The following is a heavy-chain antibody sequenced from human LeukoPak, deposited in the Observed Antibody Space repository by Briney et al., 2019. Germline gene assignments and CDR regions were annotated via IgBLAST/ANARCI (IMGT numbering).Heavy chain of an antibody. CDR2: IYTSGST. V-gene: IGHV4-61*02. J-gene: IGHJ4*02. D-gene: IGHD1-26*01. Sequence: SETLSLTCTVSGGSVSSRPYYWSWIRQPAGKGLEWIGRIYTSGSTNSNPSLKSRVTISVDTSKNQFSLKLSSVTAADTAVYYCARDSVYSGSSLDYWGQGALVTVSS. CDR1: GGSVSSRPYY. CDR3: ARDSVYSGSSLDY.